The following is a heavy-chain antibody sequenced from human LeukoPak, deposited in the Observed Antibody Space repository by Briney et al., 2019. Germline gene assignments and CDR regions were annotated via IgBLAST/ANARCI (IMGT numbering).Heavy chain of an antibody. Sequence: GDSLKTPFQGPGYSFIDYWIAWVRQIPGKGLGWMSGISPGDSRTRYNPSFQGQVTISADKSINTAYLEWNSLKAADTALYYCACRMCASNCFQPCGQRTLVTASS. CDR2: ISPGDSRT. J-gene: IGHJ5*02. CDR1: GYSFIDYW. CDR3: ACRMCASNCFQP. V-gene: IGHV5-51*01. D-gene: IGHD2-8*01.